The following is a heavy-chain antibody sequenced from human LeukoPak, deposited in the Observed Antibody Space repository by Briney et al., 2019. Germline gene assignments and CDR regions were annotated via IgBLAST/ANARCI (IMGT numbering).Heavy chain of an antibody. V-gene: IGHV3-23*01. CDR2: ISGSGDRT. CDR1: GFTFSTYA. D-gene: IGHD3-22*01. Sequence: PGGSLRLSCAASGFTFSTYAMSWVRQAPGKGLEWVSAISGSGDRTYYADSVKGRFTTSRDNSKNTLYLQMNSPRAEDTAIYYCAKDLAYDSSDYHVIFDCWGQGTLVTVSS. J-gene: IGHJ4*02. CDR3: AKDLAYDSSDYHVIFDC.